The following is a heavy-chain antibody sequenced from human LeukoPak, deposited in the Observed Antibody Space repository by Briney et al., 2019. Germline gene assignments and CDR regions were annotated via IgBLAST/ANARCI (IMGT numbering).Heavy chain of an antibody. CDR2: MNPNSGNT. J-gene: IGHJ4*02. CDR3: ARDKSRITMVRGVMGSFDY. D-gene: IGHD3-10*01. V-gene: IGHV1-8*02. Sequence: ASVKVSCKASGYTFTSYDINWVRQATGQGLEWMGWMNPNSGNTGYAQKFQGRVTMTRDMSTSTVYMELSSLRSEDTAVYYCARDKSRITMVRGVMGSFDYWGQGTLVTVSS. CDR1: GYTFTSYD.